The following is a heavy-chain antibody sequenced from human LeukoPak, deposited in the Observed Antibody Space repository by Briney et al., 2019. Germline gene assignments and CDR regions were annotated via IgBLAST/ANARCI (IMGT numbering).Heavy chain of an antibody. CDR1: GGSISSYY. Sequence: SETLSLTCTVSGGSISSYYWSWIRQPPGKGLEWIGYIYYSGSTNFNPSLKSRVTISVDTSKNQFSLKLSSVTAADTAVYYCARALVVPAANWFDPWGQGTLVTVSS. CDR3: ARALVVPAANWFDP. V-gene: IGHV4-59*01. J-gene: IGHJ5*02. CDR2: IYYSGST. D-gene: IGHD2-2*01.